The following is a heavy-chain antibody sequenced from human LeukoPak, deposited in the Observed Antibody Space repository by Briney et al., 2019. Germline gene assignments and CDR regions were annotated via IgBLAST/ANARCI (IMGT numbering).Heavy chain of an antibody. V-gene: IGHV4-59*12. CDR2: IYYSGST. Sequence: SETLSLTCTVSGGSISSYYWSWIRQPPGKGLEWIGYIYYSGSTNYNPSLKSRVTISVDTSKNQFSLKLSSFTAADTAVYYCARVPLRRSVFDIWGQGTMVAVSS. CDR3: ARVPLRRSVFDI. J-gene: IGHJ3*02. D-gene: IGHD5-12*01. CDR1: GGSISSYY.